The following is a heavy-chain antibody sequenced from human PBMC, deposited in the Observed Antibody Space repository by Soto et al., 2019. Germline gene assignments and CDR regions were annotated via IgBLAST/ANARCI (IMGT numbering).Heavy chain of an antibody. D-gene: IGHD2-21*01. CDR2: IYYSGST. CDR3: ARVFSISAPDAFDI. J-gene: IGHJ3*02. Sequence: SETLSLTCTVSGGSISSGDYYWSWIRQPPGKGLEWIGYIYYSGSTYYNPSLKSRVTISVDTSKNQFSLKLSSATAADTAVYYCARVFSISAPDAFDIWGQGTMVTVSS. CDR1: GGSISSGDYY. V-gene: IGHV4-30-4*01.